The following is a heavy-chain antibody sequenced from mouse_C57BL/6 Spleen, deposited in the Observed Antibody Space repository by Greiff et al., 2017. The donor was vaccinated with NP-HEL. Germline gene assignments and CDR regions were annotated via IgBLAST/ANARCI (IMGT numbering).Heavy chain of an antibody. CDR3: TRVGGNYDFDY. Sequence: QVQLQQSGAELVRPGASVTLSCKASGYTFTDYEMHWVKQTPVHGLEWIGAIDPETGGTAYNQKFKGKAILTADKSSSTAYMELRSLTSEDSAVYYCTRVGGNYDFDYWGQGTTLTVSS. D-gene: IGHD2-1*01. V-gene: IGHV1-15*01. CDR2: IDPETGGT. J-gene: IGHJ2*01. CDR1: GYTFTDYE.